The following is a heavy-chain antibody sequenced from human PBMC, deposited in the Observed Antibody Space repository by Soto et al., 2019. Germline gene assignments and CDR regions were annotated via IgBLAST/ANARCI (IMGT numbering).Heavy chain of an antibody. Sequence: ASVKVSCTASGYTFTGYYMHWVRQAPGQGLEWMGWINPNSGGTNYAQKFQGWVTMTRDTSISTAYMELSRLRSDDTAVYYCARGEQLDYYGMDVWGQGTTVTVSS. CDR3: ARGEQLDYYGMDV. CDR2: INPNSGGT. D-gene: IGHD6-13*01. CDR1: GYTFTGYY. J-gene: IGHJ6*02. V-gene: IGHV1-2*04.